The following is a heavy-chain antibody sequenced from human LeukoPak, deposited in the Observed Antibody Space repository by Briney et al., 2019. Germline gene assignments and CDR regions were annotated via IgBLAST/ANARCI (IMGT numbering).Heavy chain of an antibody. Sequence: PSETLSLTCTVSGGSISSGSYYWSWIRQPAGKGLEWIGRTYTSESTNYNPSLKSRVTISVDTSKNQFSLKLSSVTAADTAVYYCARSRVVVVPAAIQKNYYYYYMDVWGKGTTVTISS. CDR1: GGSISSGSYY. J-gene: IGHJ6*03. V-gene: IGHV4-61*02. D-gene: IGHD2-2*01. CDR3: ARSRVVVVPAAIQKNYYYYYMDV. CDR2: TYTSEST.